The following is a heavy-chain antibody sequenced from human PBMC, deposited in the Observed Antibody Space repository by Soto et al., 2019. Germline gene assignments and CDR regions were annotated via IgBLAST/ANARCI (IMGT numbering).Heavy chain of an antibody. J-gene: IGHJ2*01. CDR1: GFTFTSSA. Sequence: QMQLVQSGPEVKKPGTSVKVSCKASGFTFTSSAMQWVRQARGQRLEWIGWIVVGSGNTNYAQKIQEGVTITRDKSTNTAYRELSSLRSEDTAGYYRAADVPTGTGTTSYWCFDLWGRGTLVTVSS. V-gene: IGHV1-58*02. CDR3: AADVPTGTGTTSYWCFDL. CDR2: IVVGSGNT. D-gene: IGHD4-17*01.